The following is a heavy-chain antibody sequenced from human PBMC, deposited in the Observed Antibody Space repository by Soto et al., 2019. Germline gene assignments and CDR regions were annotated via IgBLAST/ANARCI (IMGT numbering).Heavy chain of an antibody. J-gene: IGHJ4*02. V-gene: IGHV5-51*01. D-gene: IGHD1-1*01. CDR1: GYRFTSQW. CDR3: ATGTRYEREVGFDS. CDR2: IYPDDSDT. Sequence: PGESLKISCKASGYRFTSQWIGWVRQMPGKGLEWMGIIYPDDSDTRYSPSFQGQVTISADKSISTAYLQWSSLQASDTAMYYCATGTRYEREVGFDSGGRGPEVTVS.